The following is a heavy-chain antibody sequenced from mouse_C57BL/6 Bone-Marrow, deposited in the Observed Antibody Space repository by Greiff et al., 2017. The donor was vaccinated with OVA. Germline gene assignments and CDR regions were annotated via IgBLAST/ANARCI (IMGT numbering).Heavy chain of an antibody. V-gene: IGHV2-5*01. CDR3: AKKAIRHWYFDV. J-gene: IGHJ1*03. D-gene: IGHD1-2*01. CDR2: IWRGGST. CDR1: GFSLTSYG. Sequence: QVQLQQSGPGLVQPSQSLSITCTVSGFSLTSYGVHWVRQSPGKGLEWLGVIWRGGSTDYNAAFMSRLSITTDNSKSQVFFKMNSLQADDTAIDYCAKKAIRHWYFDVWGTGTTVTVSS.